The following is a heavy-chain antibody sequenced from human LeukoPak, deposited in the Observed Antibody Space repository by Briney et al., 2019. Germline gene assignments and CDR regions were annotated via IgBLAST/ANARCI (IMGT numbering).Heavy chain of an antibody. D-gene: IGHD3-10*01. V-gene: IGHV3-30*18. Sequence: GGSLRLSCAASGFTFSSYGMHGVRQAPGKGLEWVAVMSYDGSNKYYADSVKGRFTISRDNSKNTLYLQMNSLRAEDTAVYYCAKDWGRYGSGSYYPFDFGYWGQGTLVTVSS. CDR3: AKDWGRYGSGSYYPFDFGY. CDR1: GFTFSSYG. J-gene: IGHJ4*02. CDR2: MSYDGSNK.